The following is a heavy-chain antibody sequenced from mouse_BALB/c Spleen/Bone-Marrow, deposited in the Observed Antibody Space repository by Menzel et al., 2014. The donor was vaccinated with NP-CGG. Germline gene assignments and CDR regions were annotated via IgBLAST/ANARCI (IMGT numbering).Heavy chain of an antibody. J-gene: IGHJ4*01. V-gene: IGHV2-9*02. CDR2: IWAGGST. CDR3: AREGRGYYGSSGAAMDY. D-gene: IGHD1-1*01. Sequence: QVQLQQSGPGLVAPSQSLSITCTVSGFSLTSYGVHWVRQPPGKGLEWLGVIWAGGSTSYNSALMSRLSINQDNSKSQVFLKLNSLQTDDTATYYGAREGRGYYGSSGAAMDYWGQGTSVTVSS. CDR1: GFSLTSYG.